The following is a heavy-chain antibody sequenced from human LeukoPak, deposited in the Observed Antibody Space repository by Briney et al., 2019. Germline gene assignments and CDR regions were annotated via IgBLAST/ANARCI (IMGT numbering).Heavy chain of an antibody. CDR3: ATAMATPTNNRFDP. J-gene: IGHJ5*02. Sequence: GGSLRLSCAASGFTFSSYSMNWVRQAPGKGLEWVASVSSSSSDIYYADAGKGRGTISIDNAKNSLYLQMNSLRDEDTAVYYCATAMATPTNNRFDPWGQGTLATVSS. V-gene: IGHV3-21*01. CDR1: GFTFSSYS. CDR2: VSSSSSDI. D-gene: IGHD2-8*01.